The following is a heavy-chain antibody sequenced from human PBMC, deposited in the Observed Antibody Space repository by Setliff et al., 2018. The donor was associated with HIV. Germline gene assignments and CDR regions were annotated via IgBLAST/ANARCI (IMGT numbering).Heavy chain of an antibody. Sequence: ASVKVSCKASGYTFSDYYLHWVRQAPGQGLEWLGWVNPNSGDAIYAQNFQGRVTMTRDTSINAAYMELRGLRSDDSAIYYCARVLIAGRDTVVGAHDYWGQGTLVTVSS. CDR2: VNPNSGDA. V-gene: IGHV1-2*02. CDR3: ARVLIAGRDTVVGAHDY. J-gene: IGHJ4*02. D-gene: IGHD2-15*01. CDR1: GYTFSDYY.